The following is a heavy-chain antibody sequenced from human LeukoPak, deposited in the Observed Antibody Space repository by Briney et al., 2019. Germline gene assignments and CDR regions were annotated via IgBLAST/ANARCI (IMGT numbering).Heavy chain of an antibody. CDR3: ARGGRGIAAGFDY. Sequence: GGSLRLSCVASGFTLRSYVMNWVRQTPGRGLEWVSSISGSGDSTFYADSVKGRFSISRDNSKNTLYLQVNGLRTEDTAVYYCARGGRGIAAGFDYWGQGTLVTVSS. D-gene: IGHD6-13*01. CDR2: ISGSGDST. V-gene: IGHV3-23*01. CDR1: GFTLRSYV. J-gene: IGHJ4*02.